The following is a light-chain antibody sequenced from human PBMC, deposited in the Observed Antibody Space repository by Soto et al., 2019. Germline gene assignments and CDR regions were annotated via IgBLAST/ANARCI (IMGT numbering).Light chain of an antibody. CDR1: GSDVGGYNY. Sequence: QSALTQPASVSGSPGQSITISCTGTGSDVGGYNYVSWYQQHPGKAPKLMIYDVSNRPSGVSNRFSGSKSGNTASLTISGLQAKDEADYYCSSYTSSSTLVVFGGGTKLTVL. CDR3: SSYTSSSTLVV. CDR2: DVS. J-gene: IGLJ2*01. V-gene: IGLV2-14*01.